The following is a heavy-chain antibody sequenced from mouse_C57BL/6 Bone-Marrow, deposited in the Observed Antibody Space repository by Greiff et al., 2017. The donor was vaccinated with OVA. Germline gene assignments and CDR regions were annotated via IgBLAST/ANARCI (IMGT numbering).Heavy chain of an antibody. V-gene: IGHV3-6*01. CDR1: GYSITSGYY. CDR3: ARDGGSSGYFDV. D-gene: IGHD1-1*01. Sequence: EVKLMESGPGLVKPSQSLSLTCSVTGYSITSGYYWNWIRQFPGNKLEWMGYISYDGSNNYNPSLKNRISITRDTSKNQFFLKLNSVTTEDTATYYCARDGGSSGYFDVWGTGTTVTVSS. CDR2: ISYDGSN. J-gene: IGHJ1*03.